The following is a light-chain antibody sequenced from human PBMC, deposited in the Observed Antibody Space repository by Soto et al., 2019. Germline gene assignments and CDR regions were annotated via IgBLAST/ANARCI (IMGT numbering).Light chain of an antibody. CDR1: QSVSSY. J-gene: IGKJ1*01. V-gene: IGKV3-20*01. CDR2: DAS. CDR3: QQYRSPPRT. Sequence: EIGVTQSPGTLSLSTGDRATLSCRASQSVSSYLAWYQQKPGRAPRLLIYDASNRATGIPARFSGSGSGTDFTLTISGLDPEDFAVYYCQQYRSPPRTFGQGTKVDIK.